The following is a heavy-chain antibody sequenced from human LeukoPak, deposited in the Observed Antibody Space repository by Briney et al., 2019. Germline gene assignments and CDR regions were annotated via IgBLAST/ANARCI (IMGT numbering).Heavy chain of an antibody. Sequence: ASVKVSCKASGYTFSSYATHWVRQAPGQRLEWMGWINAGNGNTKYSQGFQGRVTMTTDTSANTAYMELSSLRSDDMAVYYCARALGSGYYYYFDYWGQGTLVTVSS. CDR3: ARALGSGYYYYFDY. CDR2: INAGNGNT. D-gene: IGHD3-10*01. CDR1: GYTFSSYA. V-gene: IGHV1-3*03. J-gene: IGHJ4*02.